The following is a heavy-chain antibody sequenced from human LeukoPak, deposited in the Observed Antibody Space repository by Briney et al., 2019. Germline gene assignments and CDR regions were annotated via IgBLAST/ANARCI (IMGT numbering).Heavy chain of an antibody. CDR2: ISSSGSTI. V-gene: IGHV3-48*04. CDR1: GFSFSSYG. J-gene: IGHJ6*04. Sequence: GGSLRLSCAGSGFSFSSYGMHWVRQAPGKGLEWVSYISSSGSTIYYADSVKGRFTISRDNAKNSLYLQMNSLRAEDTAVYYCAELGITMIGGVWGKGTTVTISS. D-gene: IGHD3-10*02. CDR3: AELGITMIGGV.